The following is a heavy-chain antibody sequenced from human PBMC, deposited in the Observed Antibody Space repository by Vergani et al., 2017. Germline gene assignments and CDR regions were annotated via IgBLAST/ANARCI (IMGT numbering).Heavy chain of an antibody. D-gene: IGHD2-2*01. CDR3: ARALGYCSSTSCYGGNYDLGPLRY. Sequence: QVQLVQSGAEVKKPGASVKVSCKASGYTFTSYYMHWVRQAPGQGLEWMGIINPSGGSTNYAQKFQGRVTMTRDTSTSTVYMELSSLRSEDTAVYYCARALGYCSSTSCYGGNYDLGPLRYWGQGTLVTVSS. V-gene: IGHV1-46*03. CDR1: GYTFTSYY. CDR2: INPSGGST. J-gene: IGHJ4*02.